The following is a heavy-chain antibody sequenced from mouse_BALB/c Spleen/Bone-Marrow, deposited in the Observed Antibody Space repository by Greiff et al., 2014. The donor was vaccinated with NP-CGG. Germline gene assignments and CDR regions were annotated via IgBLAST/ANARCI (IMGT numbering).Heavy chain of an antibody. D-gene: IGHD1-1*01. CDR3: TRVITAVLATRAMDY. CDR1: GYTFTSYW. Sequence: VQLQQSGTVLARPGASVKMSCKASGYTFTSYWMHWVKQRPGQGLEWIGAIYPGNSDTSYNQKFKGKAKLTAVTSTCTAYMELSSLTNEDSAVYYCTRVITAVLATRAMDYWGQGSSVTVSS. CDR2: IYPGNSDT. V-gene: IGHV1-5*01. J-gene: IGHJ4*01.